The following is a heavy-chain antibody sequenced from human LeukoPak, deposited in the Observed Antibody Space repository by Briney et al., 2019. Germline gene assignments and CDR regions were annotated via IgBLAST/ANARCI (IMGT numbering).Heavy chain of an antibody. D-gene: IGHD1-1*01. J-gene: IGHJ4*02. V-gene: IGHV4-59*01. CDR2: IYNSGST. Sequence: PSETLSLTCTVSGVSISIYYWSWIRQPPGKGLEWIGYIYNSGSTNYNPSLKSRATISADTSKNQFSLKLSSVTAADTAVYYCVRDRKLNYWGQGTLVTVSS. CDR3: VRDRKLNY. CDR1: GVSISIYY.